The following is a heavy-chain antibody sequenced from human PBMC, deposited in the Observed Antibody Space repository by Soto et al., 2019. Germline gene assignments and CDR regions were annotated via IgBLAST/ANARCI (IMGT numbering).Heavy chain of an antibody. D-gene: IGHD2-2*01. CDR3: VRGPDYAAYFDY. J-gene: IGHJ4*02. V-gene: IGHV1-69*12. CDR1: GTTFSNFA. CDR2: VILPFATP. Sequence: QVRLVQSGAEVKKTESSVKVSCEASGTTFSNFAIGWLRQAPGQGLEWMGGVILPFATPNYAQKFQGRGTISADESMTTVYMELRGLRSGDTDVYYCVRGPDYAAYFDYWGQGTLVTVSS.